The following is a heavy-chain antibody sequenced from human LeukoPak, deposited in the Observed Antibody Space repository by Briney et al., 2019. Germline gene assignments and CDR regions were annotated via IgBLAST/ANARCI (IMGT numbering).Heavy chain of an antibody. V-gene: IGHV3-11*01. CDR1: GFTFSDYY. D-gene: IGHD3-16*01. CDR3: ARDPPMIRHDAFDI. CDR2: ISSSGSTI. Sequence: PGGSLRLPCAASGFTFSDYYMSWIRQAPGKGLEWVSYISSSGSTIYYADSVKGRFTISRDNAKNSLYLQMNSLRAEDTAVYYCARDPPMIRHDAFDIWGQGTMVTVSS. J-gene: IGHJ3*02.